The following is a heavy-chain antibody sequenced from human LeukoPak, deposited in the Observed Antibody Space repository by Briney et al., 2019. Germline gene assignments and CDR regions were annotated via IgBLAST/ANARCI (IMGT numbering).Heavy chain of an antibody. CDR3: AKGTVEKWLVPSDC. D-gene: IGHD6-19*01. CDR2: ISYDGSHK. J-gene: IGHJ4*02. V-gene: IGHV3-30*18. CDR1: GFSFSSYG. Sequence: GTSLRLSCAASGFSFSSYGMHWVRQAPGKGLEWVAVISYDGSHKYSADSVKGRFTISRDNSKNTLYLQMNSLRAEDTAVYYCAKGTVEKWLVPSDCWGQGTLVTVSS.